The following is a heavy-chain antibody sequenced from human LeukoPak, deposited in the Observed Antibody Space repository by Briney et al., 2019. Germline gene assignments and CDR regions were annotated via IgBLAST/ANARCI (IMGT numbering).Heavy chain of an antibody. V-gene: IGHV1-69*10. D-gene: IGHD3-10*01. J-gene: IGHJ4*02. Sequence: SVKVSCKASGGTFSSYAISWVRQAPGQGLEWMGRIIPILGIANYAQKFQGRVTITADKSTSTAYMELSSLRSEDTAVYYCARVGIDGSGSYYLGYWGQGTLVTVSS. CDR2: IIPILGIA. CDR1: GGTFSSYA. CDR3: ARVGIDGSGSYYLGY.